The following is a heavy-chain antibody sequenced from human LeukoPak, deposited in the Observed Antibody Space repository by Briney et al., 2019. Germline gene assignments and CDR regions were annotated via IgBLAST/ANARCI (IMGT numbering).Heavy chain of an antibody. D-gene: IGHD2-15*01. J-gene: IGHJ4*02. CDR3: AKAGVVGATPTFDY. V-gene: IGHV3-30*02. CDR1: GFTFSSYG. CDR2: IQFDGSDK. Sequence: GRSLRLSCAASGFTFSSYGMHWVRQAPGKGLEWVTFIQFDGSDKYFADPVKGRFTISRDNSKNTLYLQMNSLITEDTAVYYCAKAGVVGATPTFDYWGQGTLVTVSS.